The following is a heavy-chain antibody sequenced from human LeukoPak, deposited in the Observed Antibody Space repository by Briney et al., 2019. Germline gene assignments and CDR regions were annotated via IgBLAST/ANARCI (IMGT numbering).Heavy chain of an antibody. D-gene: IGHD2-15*01. J-gene: IGHJ4*02. V-gene: IGHV3-11*01. CDR3: ARVYIAEDF. Sequence: GGSLRLSCAASGFTFSDYYMSWIRQAPGKGLEWISYISDGGTTIYYADSVKGRFTISRDNAKNSLCLQMNSLRAEDTAVYYCARVYIAEDFWGQGTLVTISS. CDR2: ISDGGTTI. CDR1: GFTFSDYY.